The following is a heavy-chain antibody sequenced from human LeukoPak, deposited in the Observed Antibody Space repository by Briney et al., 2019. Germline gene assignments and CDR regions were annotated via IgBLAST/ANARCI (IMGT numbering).Heavy chain of an antibody. CDR1: GVSFSGYY. CDR3: ARGSRVLRYFDWLSSGAFDI. V-gene: IGHV4-34*01. CDR2: INHSGST. D-gene: IGHD3-9*01. Sequence: SETLSLTCAVYGVSFSGYYWSWIRQPPGKGLEWIGEINHSGSTNYNPSLKSRVTISVDTSKSQFSLKLSSVTAADTAVYYCARGSRVLRYFDWLSSGAFDIWGQGTMVTVSS. J-gene: IGHJ3*02.